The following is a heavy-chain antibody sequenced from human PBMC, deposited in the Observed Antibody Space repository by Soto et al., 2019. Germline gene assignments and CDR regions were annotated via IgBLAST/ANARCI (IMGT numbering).Heavy chain of an antibody. V-gene: IGHV1-69*01. D-gene: IGHD3-16*01. CDR2: IVPVLGTA. CDR1: GGSFSSHS. J-gene: IGHJ6*02. Sequence: QGQLEQSGAEVRRPGSSVKVSCKASGGSFSSHSISWVRQAPGHGLEWMGRIVPVLGTANSAQKFQGRVAFSADVSTATAYMDLRGLRSDDTSIYFCARDSPGGGYYYGMDVWGQGTTVIVSS. CDR3: ARDSPGGGYYYGMDV.